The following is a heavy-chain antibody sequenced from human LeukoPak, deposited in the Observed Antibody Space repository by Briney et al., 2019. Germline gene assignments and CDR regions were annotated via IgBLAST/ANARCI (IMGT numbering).Heavy chain of an antibody. CDR1: GGTISSYY. CDR3: ARVRSSGYDYAFDI. CDR2: IYYSGST. V-gene: IGHV4-59*01. D-gene: IGHD5-12*01. Sequence: SETLSLTCTVSGGTISSYYWSWIRQPPGKGLEWIGYIYYSGSTNYNPSLKSRVTISVDTSKNQFSLKLSSVTAADTAVYYCARVRSSGYDYAFDIWGQGTMVTVSS. J-gene: IGHJ3*02.